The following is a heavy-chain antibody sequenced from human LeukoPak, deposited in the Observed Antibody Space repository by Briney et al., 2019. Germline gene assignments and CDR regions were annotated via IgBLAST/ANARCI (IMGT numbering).Heavy chain of an antibody. CDR2: ISSSGCTI. CDR1: GFTFSSYE. J-gene: IGHJ4*02. CDR3: ARYSNPDY. D-gene: IGHD4-11*01. V-gene: IGHV3-48*03. Sequence: GGSLRLSCAASGFTFSSYEMNWVRQAPGKGLEWVSYISSSGCTIYYADSVKGRFTISRDNAKNSLYLQMNSLRAEDTAVYYCARYSNPDYWGQGTLVTVSS.